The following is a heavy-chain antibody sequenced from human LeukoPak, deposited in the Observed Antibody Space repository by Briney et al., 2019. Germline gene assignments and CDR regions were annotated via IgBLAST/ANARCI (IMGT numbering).Heavy chain of an antibody. CDR3: VTRVKSTGDY. CDR1: GFTFSNVW. D-gene: IGHD1-1*01. Sequence: NPGGSLRLSCEASGFTFSNVWMNWVRQAPGKGLEWIGRIKTKADGETIEYIAPVKGRFTISRDDSKNTVYLQMNSLKTEDTALYYCVTRVKSTGDYWGQGTLVTVSS. CDR2: IKTKADGETI. V-gene: IGHV3-15*01. J-gene: IGHJ4*02.